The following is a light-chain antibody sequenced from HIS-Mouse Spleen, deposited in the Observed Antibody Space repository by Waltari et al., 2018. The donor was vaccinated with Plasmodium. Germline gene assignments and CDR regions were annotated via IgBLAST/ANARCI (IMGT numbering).Light chain of an antibody. J-gene: IGKJ4*01. CDR3: QQSYSTPLT. V-gene: IGKV1-39*01. CDR1: QSISSY. Sequence: DIQMTQSPSSLSASVGNIVTITCRASQSISSYLNWYQQKPWKAPKLLIYAASSLQSVVPSRFSGSGSGTDFTLTISSLQPEDFATYYCQQSYSTPLTFGGGTKVEIK. CDR2: AAS.